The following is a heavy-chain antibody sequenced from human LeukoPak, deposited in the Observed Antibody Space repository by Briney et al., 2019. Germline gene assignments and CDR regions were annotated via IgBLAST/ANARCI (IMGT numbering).Heavy chain of an antibody. Sequence: PSETLSLTCAVYGGSFSGYYWSWIRQPPGKGLEWIGEINHSGSTNYNLSLKSRVTISVDTSKNQFSLKLSSVTAADTAVYYCARGIVPAAVTRGGNWFDPWGQGTLVTVPS. D-gene: IGHD2-2*01. CDR2: INHSGST. J-gene: IGHJ5*02. CDR1: GGSFSGYY. CDR3: ARGIVPAAVTRGGNWFDP. V-gene: IGHV4-34*01.